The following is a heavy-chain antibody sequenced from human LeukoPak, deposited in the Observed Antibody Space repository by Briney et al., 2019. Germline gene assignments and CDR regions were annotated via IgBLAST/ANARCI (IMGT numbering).Heavy chain of an antibody. J-gene: IGHJ6*03. CDR2: IDNDGHGI. CDR3: AAGGGWDPSFGVVTHIDA. Sequence: GGSLRLSCVTSGFTFSGYWMPWVRQGPEKGLELVSRIDNDGHGIIYADSVKGRFTTSRDNVKNTLYLQMNSLRVEDTAVYYCAAGGGWDPSFGVVTHIDAWGKGTTVVVS. V-gene: IGHV3-74*01. D-gene: IGHD3-3*01. CDR1: GFTFSGYW.